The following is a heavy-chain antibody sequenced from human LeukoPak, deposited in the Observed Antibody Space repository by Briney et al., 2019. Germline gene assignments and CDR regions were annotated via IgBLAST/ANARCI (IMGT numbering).Heavy chain of an antibody. CDR3: ARRVGYCSSTSCYRSAFDI. Sequence: SGTLSLTCAVSGGSISSSNWWSWVRQPPGKGLEWIGEIYHSGSTNYNPSLKSRVTISVDKSKNQFSLKLSSVTAADTAVYYCARRVGYCSSTSCYRSAFDIWDQGTMVTVSS. D-gene: IGHD2-2*02. CDR2: IYHSGST. J-gene: IGHJ3*02. CDR1: GGSISSSNW. V-gene: IGHV4-4*02.